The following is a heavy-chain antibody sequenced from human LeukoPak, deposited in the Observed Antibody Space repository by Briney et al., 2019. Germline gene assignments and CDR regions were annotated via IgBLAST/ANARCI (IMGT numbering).Heavy chain of an antibody. V-gene: IGHV3-21*01. Sequence: GGSLRLSCAVSGFTFRIYGMNWVGQAPGKGLEWVSSISSGSSYIYYADSVTGRFTISRDNAQTSLHLQMNSLRADDTAVYYCARVGAKGGWYFDLWGPGTLVTVSS. J-gene: IGHJ2*01. CDR1: GFTFRIYG. D-gene: IGHD3-10*01. CDR2: ISSGSSYI. CDR3: ARVGAKGGWYFDL.